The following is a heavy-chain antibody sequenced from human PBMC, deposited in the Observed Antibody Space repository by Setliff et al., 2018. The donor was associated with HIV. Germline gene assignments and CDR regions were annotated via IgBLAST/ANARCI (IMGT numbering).Heavy chain of an antibody. Sequence: SETLSLTCAVSGYSISSGYYWGWIRQPPGKGLEWIGSIYHSGSTYYNPSLKSRVTISVDASKNQFSLKLSSVTAADTAVYYCARHGSNWFDPWGQGTQVTVSS. J-gene: IGHJ5*02. CDR1: GYSISSGYY. D-gene: IGHD3-10*01. CDR2: IYHSGST. CDR3: ARHGSNWFDP. V-gene: IGHV4-38-2*01.